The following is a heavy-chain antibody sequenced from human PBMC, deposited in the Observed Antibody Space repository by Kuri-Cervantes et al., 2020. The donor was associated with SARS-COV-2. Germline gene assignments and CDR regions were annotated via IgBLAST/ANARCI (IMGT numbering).Heavy chain of an antibody. CDR3: ARDQYGSGGMGNY. D-gene: IGHD3-10*01. CDR2: IIPIFGTA. V-gene: IGHV1-69*05. J-gene: IGHJ4*02. Sequence: SVKVSCKASGGTFSSYAISWVRQAPGQGLEWMGGIIPIFGTANYAQKFQGRVTITTDESTSTAYMELSSLRSEDTAVYYCARDQYGSGGMGNYWGRGTLVTVSS. CDR1: GGTFSSYA.